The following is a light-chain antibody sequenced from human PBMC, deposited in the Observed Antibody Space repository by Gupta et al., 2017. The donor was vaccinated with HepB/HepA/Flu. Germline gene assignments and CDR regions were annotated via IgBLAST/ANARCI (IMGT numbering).Light chain of an antibody. CDR1: QSIRSNL. CDR2: DAS. V-gene: IGKV3-20*01. CDR3: QHEDISPIT. Sequence: EIVLTQSPGTRSLSPGERATLSCRASQSIRSNLLVWYQQKLGQAPRLLIYDASKRATGIPDRFSGSGSGTEFTLTISRREPEDFAVYYCQHEDISPITFGQGTLMDIK. J-gene: IGKJ5*01.